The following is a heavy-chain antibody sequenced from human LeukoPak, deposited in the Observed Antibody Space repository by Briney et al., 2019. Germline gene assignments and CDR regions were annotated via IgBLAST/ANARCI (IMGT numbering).Heavy chain of an antibody. J-gene: IGHJ4*02. CDR3: ARGAARLNDY. CDR1: GFTFSYYA. D-gene: IGHD6-6*01. V-gene: IGHV3-33*01. Sequence: PGGSLRLSCSASGFTFSYYAIHWVRQAPGKGLEWVALIWSDGSNKYYADSVKGRITISRDNSKNTVYLQMNSLRAEDTAVYYCARGAARLNDYWGQGTLVTVSS. CDR2: IWSDGSNK.